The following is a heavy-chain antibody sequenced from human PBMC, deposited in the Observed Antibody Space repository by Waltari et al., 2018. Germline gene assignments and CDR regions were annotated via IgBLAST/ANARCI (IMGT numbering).Heavy chain of an antibody. J-gene: IGHJ4*02. Sequence: QVQLVESGGGVVQPGRSLSLSCAASGFTFSNYAMHWVRQAPGKGLEWVLIISYDGSDKYYADSVKGRFTISRDNSKNTLYLQMNSLRTEDTALYYCARDIYGSGSYQFDYWGQGTLVTVSS. CDR2: ISYDGSDK. V-gene: IGHV3-30*01. D-gene: IGHD3-10*01. CDR3: ARDIYGSGSYQFDY. CDR1: GFTFSNYA.